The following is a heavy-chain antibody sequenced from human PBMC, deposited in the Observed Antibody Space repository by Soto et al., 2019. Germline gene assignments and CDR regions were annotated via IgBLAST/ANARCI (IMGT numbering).Heavy chain of an antibody. CDR1: GYSFTRYG. D-gene: IGHD3-16*01. CDR2: INAYNGNT. V-gene: IGHV1-18*01. Sequence: QVQLVQSGAEVKNPGASVKVSCKASGYSFTRYGIGWARQAPGQGLEWMGWINAYNGNTNYAQNLQGRLTLTTDTSTTTAYMXXRSLRSNDTAIYYCAMVDVYVTPSPQDVWGQGTTVTVSS. J-gene: IGHJ6*02. CDR3: AMVDVYVTPSPQDV.